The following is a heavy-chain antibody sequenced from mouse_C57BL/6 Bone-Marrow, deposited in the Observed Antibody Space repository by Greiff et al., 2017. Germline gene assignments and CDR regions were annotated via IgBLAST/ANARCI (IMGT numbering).Heavy chain of an antibody. D-gene: IGHD2-2*01. CDR1: GFTFSDYG. V-gene: IGHV5-17*01. CDR2: ISSGSSTI. CDR3: ARRLVFDY. J-gene: IGHJ2*01. Sequence: VQLMESGGGLVKPGGSLKLSCAASGFTFSDYGMHWVRQAPEKGLEWVAYISSGSSTIYYADTVKGRFTISRDNAKNTLFLQMTSLGSEDTAMYYCARRLVFDYWGQGTTLTVSS.